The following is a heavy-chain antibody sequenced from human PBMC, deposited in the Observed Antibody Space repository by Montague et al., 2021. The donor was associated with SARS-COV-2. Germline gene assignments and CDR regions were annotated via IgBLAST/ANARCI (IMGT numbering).Heavy chain of an antibody. Sequence: SETLSLTCAVYGGSFSGYYWSWIRQPPGKGLEWIGEINHSGSTNXNPSLKSRVTISVDTSKNQFSLKLSSVTAADTAVYYCARGRGIQLWFNYYYYMDVWGKGPTVPVSS. D-gene: IGHD5-18*01. CDR3: ARGRGIQLWFNYYYYMDV. V-gene: IGHV4-34*01. J-gene: IGHJ6*03. CDR1: GGSFSGYY. CDR2: INHSGST.